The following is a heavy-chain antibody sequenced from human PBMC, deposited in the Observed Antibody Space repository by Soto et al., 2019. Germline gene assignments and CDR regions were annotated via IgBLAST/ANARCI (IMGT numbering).Heavy chain of an antibody. Sequence: LRLSCAASGFTFNNYAMTWVRQAPGKGLEWVSVISGSGGTTYYADSVRGRFTISRDNSKNTLYVQMNSLRVEDTALYYCAKVRESAATGHFDYWGQGTLVTVSS. CDR1: GFTFNNYA. J-gene: IGHJ4*02. CDR2: ISGSGGTT. CDR3: AKVRESAATGHFDY. V-gene: IGHV3-23*01. D-gene: IGHD6-13*01.